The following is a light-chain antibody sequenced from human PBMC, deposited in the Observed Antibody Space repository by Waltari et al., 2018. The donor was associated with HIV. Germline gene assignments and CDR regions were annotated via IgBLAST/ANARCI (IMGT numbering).Light chain of an antibody. Sequence: QAGLTQPPSVSKGLRQTATLTCTGDSNNVGNHGATWLQQHQGHPPNPLFYKNNNRPSGISERFSASKSGNTASLTITGLQPEDEADYFCSAWDRSLSAVIFGGGTTLIVL. J-gene: IGLJ2*01. CDR3: SAWDRSLSAVI. CDR2: KNN. CDR1: SNNVGNHG. V-gene: IGLV10-54*04.